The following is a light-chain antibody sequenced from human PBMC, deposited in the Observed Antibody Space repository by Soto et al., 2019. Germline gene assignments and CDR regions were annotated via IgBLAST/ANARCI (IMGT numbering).Light chain of an antibody. CDR3: GSYSSTDTPFV. CDR1: STDVGGYNY. CDR2: EVT. J-gene: IGLJ1*01. Sequence: QSVLAQPSSVSGSPGQSITISCTGTSTDVGGYNYVSWYQHHSGKAPKLLIYEVTNRPSGISDRFSGSKSVNTASLTISGLHAEDESDYYCGSYSSTDTPFVFGTGTKLTVL. V-gene: IGLV2-14*01.